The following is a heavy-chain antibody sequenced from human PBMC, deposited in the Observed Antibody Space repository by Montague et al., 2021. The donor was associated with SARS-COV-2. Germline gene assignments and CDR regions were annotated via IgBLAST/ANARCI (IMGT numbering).Heavy chain of an antibody. D-gene: IGHD3-3*01. CDR3: ARHATRSGYWSWLDP. CDR2: IHYSETT. J-gene: IGHJ5*02. CDR1: GGSITSSLYY. Sequence: SETLSLTCTVSGGSITSSLYYWGWIRQPPGKGLEWIGTIHYSETTSYNPSLKSRVTISVDTSKDQFSLKVTSVTAADTAVYYCARHATRSGYWSWLDPWGQGTLVTVSS. V-gene: IGHV4-39*01.